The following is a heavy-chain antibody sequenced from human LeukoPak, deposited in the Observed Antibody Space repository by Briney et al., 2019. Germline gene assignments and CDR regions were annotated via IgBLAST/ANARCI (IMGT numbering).Heavy chain of an antibody. V-gene: IGHV1-18*04. CDR3: ARFNRRSNEYDILTGFPFDP. CDR2: ISAYNGNT. Sequence: ASGKVSCKASGYTFTSYGISWVRQAPGQRLEWMGWISAYNGNTNYAQKLQGRVTMTTDTSTSTAYMELRSLRSDDTAVYYCARFNRRSNEYDILTGFPFDPWAREPWSPSPQ. D-gene: IGHD3-9*01. J-gene: IGHJ5*02. CDR1: GYTFTSYG.